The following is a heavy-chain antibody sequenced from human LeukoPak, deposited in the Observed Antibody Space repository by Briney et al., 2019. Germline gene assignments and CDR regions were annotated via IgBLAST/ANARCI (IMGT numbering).Heavy chain of an antibody. CDR3: AKDTDPGVFDY. D-gene: IGHD7-27*01. CDR1: GFTFSSYW. V-gene: IGHV3-23*01. J-gene: IGHJ4*02. CDR2: ISGSGGST. Sequence: GGSLRLSYAASGFTFSSYWMSWVRQAPGKGLEWVSAISGSGGSTYYADSVKGRFTISRDNSKNTLYLQMNSLRAEDTAVYYCAKDTDPGVFDYWDQGTLVTVSS.